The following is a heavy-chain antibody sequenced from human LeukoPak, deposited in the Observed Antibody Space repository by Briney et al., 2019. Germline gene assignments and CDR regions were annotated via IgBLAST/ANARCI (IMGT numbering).Heavy chain of an antibody. CDR1: GGSISTYY. V-gene: IGHV4-59*01. Sequence: PSETLSLTCTVSGGSISTYYWSWIRQPPGKGLEWIGYMRYSGSTNYNPSFKSRATASVDMSKNQLSLKLSSVTAADTAVYYCASIAVRNNYFEYWGQGTLVTVFS. D-gene: IGHD6-19*01. J-gene: IGHJ4*02. CDR2: MRYSGST. CDR3: ASIAVRNNYFEY.